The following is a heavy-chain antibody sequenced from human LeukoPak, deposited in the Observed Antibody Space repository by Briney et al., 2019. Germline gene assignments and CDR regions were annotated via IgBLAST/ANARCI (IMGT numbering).Heavy chain of an antibody. D-gene: IGHD3-3*01. Sequence: PSETLSLTRTLSGGSISIGSYYWSWIRQPAGRGLEWIGRIYTSGSTNYNPYLKSRVNISVDTYKNQFALKLSSVTAADAAVYYCARHSTQFWSGLDWFDPWGQGTLVTVSS. CDR3: ARHSTQFWSGLDWFDP. CDR2: IYTSGST. J-gene: IGHJ5*02. CDR1: GGSISIGSYY. V-gene: IGHV4-61*02.